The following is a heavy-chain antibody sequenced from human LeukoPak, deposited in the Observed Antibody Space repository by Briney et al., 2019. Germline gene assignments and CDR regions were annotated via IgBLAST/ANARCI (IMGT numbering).Heavy chain of an antibody. CDR1: GFTFSTHA. CDR2: TSYDGGNK. Sequence: PGGSLRLSCAASGFTFSTHAMLWVRQAPGKGLEWVALTSYDGGNKYYADSVKGRFTISRDNTENTLYLEMNSLTAEDTGVYYCARDGGYVGLDYWGQGTLVAVSS. D-gene: IGHD3-9*01. J-gene: IGHJ4*02. V-gene: IGHV3-30*01. CDR3: ARDGGYVGLDY.